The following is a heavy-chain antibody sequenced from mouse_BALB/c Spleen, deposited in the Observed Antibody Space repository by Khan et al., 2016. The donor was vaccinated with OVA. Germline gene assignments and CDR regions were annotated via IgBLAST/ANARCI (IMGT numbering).Heavy chain of an antibody. D-gene: IGHD2-14*01. CDR1: GYAFTNYL. V-gene: IGHV1-54*01. CDR3: GSGEYDGGYAMDY. Sequence: QVRLQQSGAELVRPGTSVKVSCKASGYAFTNYLIEWVKQRPGQGLEWIGVINPGSGGTNYNEKFKGKATLTADKSSSTAYMQLSSLKSDDSAVYYCGSGEYDGGYAMDYWGPGTSVTVSS. CDR2: INPGSGGT. J-gene: IGHJ4*01.